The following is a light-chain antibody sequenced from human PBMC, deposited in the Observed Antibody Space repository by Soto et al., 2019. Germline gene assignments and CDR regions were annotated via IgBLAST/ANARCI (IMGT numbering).Light chain of an antibody. CDR2: DAI. Sequence: DIVMTQSPATLSVSPGERAILSCRASQSVSSRLAWYQQKPGQAPRLLIYDAIARATGIPTRFSGSGSGTEFTLTISSLQSEGFAVYYCQQYSMWPRTFGQGTKVEIK. J-gene: IGKJ1*01. CDR3: QQYSMWPRT. V-gene: IGKV3-15*01. CDR1: QSVSSR.